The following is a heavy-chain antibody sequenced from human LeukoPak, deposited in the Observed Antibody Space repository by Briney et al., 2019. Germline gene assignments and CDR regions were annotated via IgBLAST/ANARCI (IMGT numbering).Heavy chain of an antibody. CDR2: IKQDGSEK. CDR3: ARELKSSNPYCSGGSCYSYFDY. Sequence: PGGSLRLSCAASGFTFSSYWMSWVCQAPGKGLEWVANIKQDGSEKYYVDSVKGRFTISRDNAKNSLYLQMNSLRAEDTAVYYCARELKSSNPYCSGGSCYSYFDYWGQGTLVTVSS. V-gene: IGHV3-7*01. D-gene: IGHD2-15*01. CDR1: GFTFSSYW. J-gene: IGHJ4*02.